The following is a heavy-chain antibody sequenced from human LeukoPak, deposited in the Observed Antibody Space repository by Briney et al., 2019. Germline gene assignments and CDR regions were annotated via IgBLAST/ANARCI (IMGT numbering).Heavy chain of an antibody. V-gene: IGHV4-61*02. J-gene: IGHJ2*01. Sequence: PSQTLSLTCTVSGGSRGRGSYYWKWIRQPAGKGLEWIGRIYTSGTTDYNPSLKSRVTISVDTSKNQFSLKLSSVTAADTAVYYCARWGDLYWYFDLWGRGILVTVSS. CDR1: GGSRGRGSYY. D-gene: IGHD2-21*02. CDR2: IYTSGTT. CDR3: ARWGDLYWYFDL.